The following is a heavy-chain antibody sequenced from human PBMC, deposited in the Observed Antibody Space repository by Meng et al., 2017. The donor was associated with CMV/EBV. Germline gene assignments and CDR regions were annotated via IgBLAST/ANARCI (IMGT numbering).Heavy chain of an antibody. D-gene: IGHD3-3*01. CDR1: GNTFISYD. CDR2: MNPNSGNT. J-gene: IGHJ5*02. V-gene: IGHV1-8*01. Sequence: ASVKVSCKASGNTFISYDINWVRQATGQGLEWMGWMNPNSGNTAYAQKFQGRVTMTRNTSISTAYMELTSLRSEDTAVYYCARGVGIFANWFDPWGQGTLVTSPQ. CDR3: ARGVGIFANWFDP.